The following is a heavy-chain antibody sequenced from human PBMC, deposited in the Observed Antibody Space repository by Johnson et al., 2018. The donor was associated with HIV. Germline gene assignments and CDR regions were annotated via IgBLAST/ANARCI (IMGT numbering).Heavy chain of an antibody. CDR3: AREGSVGATIFTMFDAFDI. J-gene: IGHJ3*02. CDR2: ISSSSSSI. V-gene: IGHV3-11*04. CDR1: GFTFSDHY. D-gene: IGHD1-26*01. Sequence: QVQLVESGGGLVKPGGSLRLSCAVSGFTFSDHYISWIRQAPGKGLEWVSYISSSSSSIYYADSVEGRFTISRDNAKNSLYLQMNSLRAEDTAVYYCAREGSVGATIFTMFDAFDIWGQGTMVTVSS.